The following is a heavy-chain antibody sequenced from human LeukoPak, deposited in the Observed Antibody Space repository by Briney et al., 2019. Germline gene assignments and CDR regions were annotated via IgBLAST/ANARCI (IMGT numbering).Heavy chain of an antibody. CDR1: GFTFSNAW. D-gene: IGHD3-16*02. CDR3: TTELYYDYVWGSYRK. CDR2: IKSKTDGGTT. Sequence: PGGSLRLSCAASGFTFSNAWMSWVRQAPGKGLEWVGRIKSKTDGGTTDYAAPVKGRFTISRDDSKNTLYLQMNSLKTEDTAVYYCTTELYYDYVWGSYRKWGQGTLVPVSS. J-gene: IGHJ4*02. V-gene: IGHV3-15*01.